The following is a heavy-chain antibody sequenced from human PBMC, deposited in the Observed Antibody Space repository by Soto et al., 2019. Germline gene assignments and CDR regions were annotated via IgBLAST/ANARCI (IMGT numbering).Heavy chain of an antibody. D-gene: IGHD2-2*01. CDR2: TYYSGST. J-gene: IGHJ5*02. V-gene: IGHV4-30-4*01. Sequence: SETLSLTCTVSGGSISSGDYYWSWIRQPPGKGLEWIGYTYYSGSTYYNPSLKSRVTISVDTSKNQFSLKLSSVTAADTAVYYCARSNIVVVPAAEDWFDPWGQGTLVTVSS. CDR3: ARSNIVVVPAAEDWFDP. CDR1: GGSISSGDYY.